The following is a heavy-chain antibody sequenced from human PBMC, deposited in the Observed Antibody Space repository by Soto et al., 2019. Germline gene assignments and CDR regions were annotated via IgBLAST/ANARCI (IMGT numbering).Heavy chain of an antibody. J-gene: IGHJ5*02. CDR3: ARHPSDFWFGP. V-gene: IGHV4-39*01. D-gene: IGHD2-21*02. CDR1: GGSISSSSYF. Sequence: PSETPSLTCTVSGGSISSSSYFWGWIRQPPGKGLEWIGSIYYSGSTYYNPSLKSRVTVSVDTSKNQFSLKLSSVTAADTAVYYCARHPSDFWFGPWGQGTLVTAPQ. CDR2: IYYSGST.